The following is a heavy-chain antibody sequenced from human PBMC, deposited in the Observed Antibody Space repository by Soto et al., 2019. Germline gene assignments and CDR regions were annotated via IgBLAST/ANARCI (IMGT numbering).Heavy chain of an antibody. CDR2: IKQDGSEK. V-gene: IGHV3-7*05. Sequence: GGSLRLSCAASGFTLSSYWMSWVRQAPGKGLEWVANIKQDGSEKYYVDSVKGRFTISGDNAKNSLYLQMNSLRAEDTAVYYCARDYQPFDIWGQGTMVTVSS. CDR1: GFTLSSYW. CDR3: ARDYQPFDI. D-gene: IGHD2-2*01. J-gene: IGHJ3*02.